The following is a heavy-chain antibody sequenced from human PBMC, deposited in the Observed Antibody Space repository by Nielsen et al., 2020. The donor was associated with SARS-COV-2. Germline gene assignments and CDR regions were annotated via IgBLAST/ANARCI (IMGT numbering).Heavy chain of an antibody. CDR3: AREDRTNWYGVDY. Sequence: GGSLRLSCAASGFTFSSYAMHWVRQAPGKGLEWVTVISFDGLYKQYTDSVKGRFSISRDNSKNTASLQMDSLRTEDTAVYYCAREDRTNWYGVDYWGQGTLVTVSS. D-gene: IGHD6-13*01. CDR1: GFTFSSYA. J-gene: IGHJ4*02. V-gene: IGHV3-30*04. CDR2: ISFDGLYK.